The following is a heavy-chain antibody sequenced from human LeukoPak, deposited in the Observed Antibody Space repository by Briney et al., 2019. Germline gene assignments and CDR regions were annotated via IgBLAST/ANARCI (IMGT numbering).Heavy chain of an antibody. D-gene: IGHD2-21*02. Sequence: SETLSLTCTVSGVSISSYYWSWIRQPPGKGLEWLGYIYYSGNTNYNPPLKSRVTISVDMSRNQFSLKLSSVTAADTAVYFCAREGPTATSIDYWGQGTLVTVSS. V-gene: IGHV4-59*01. CDR3: AREGPTATSIDY. J-gene: IGHJ4*02. CDR1: GVSISSYY. CDR2: IYYSGNT.